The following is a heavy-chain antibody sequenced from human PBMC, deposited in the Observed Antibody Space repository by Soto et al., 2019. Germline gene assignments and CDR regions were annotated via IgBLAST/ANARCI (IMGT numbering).Heavy chain of an antibody. CDR2: ISYDGSNK. D-gene: IGHD4-17*01. J-gene: IGHJ4*02. CDR1: GFTFSSYA. Sequence: GGSLRLSCAASGFTFSSYAMHWVRQAPGKGLEWVAVISYDGSNKYYADSVKGRFTISRANSKNTLYLQMNSLRAEDTAVYYCARGGYGDYEAYYFDYWGQGTLVTVCS. CDR3: ARGGYGDYEAYYFDY. V-gene: IGHV3-30-3*01.